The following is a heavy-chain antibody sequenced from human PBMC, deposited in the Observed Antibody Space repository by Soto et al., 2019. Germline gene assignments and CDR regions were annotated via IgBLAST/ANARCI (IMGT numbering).Heavy chain of an antibody. CDR1: GDSVSTNSAT. CDR2: TYYRSKWEN. J-gene: IGHJ5*01. Sequence: QVQLQQSGPGLVKPSQTLSLTCAISGDSVSTNSATWGWIRQSPSRGLEWLGRTYYRSKWENDYAVSVKGRISIIPDTTNNRLSLQLNSVSPDDTAVYYCARLIGNSWLDSWGQGTLVTVSS. V-gene: IGHV6-1*01. CDR3: ARLIGNSWLDS.